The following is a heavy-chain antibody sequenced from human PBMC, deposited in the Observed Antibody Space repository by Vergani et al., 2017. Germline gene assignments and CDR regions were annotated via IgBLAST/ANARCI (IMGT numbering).Heavy chain of an antibody. CDR3: AKEDRRARSA. V-gene: IGHV3-7*04. CDR2: INEHGSEQ. J-gene: IGHJ5*02. CDR1: EINFSYYW. Sequence: EMDLVESGGGLVEPGGSLRLSCVVSEINFSYYWMTWIRQAQGKGLEWVAHINEHGSEQLYEDSVKGRFTISRDNAQKSVFLQMNSLTVEDTAVYYCAKEDRRARSAWGQGTLVIVSS. D-gene: IGHD3-3*01.